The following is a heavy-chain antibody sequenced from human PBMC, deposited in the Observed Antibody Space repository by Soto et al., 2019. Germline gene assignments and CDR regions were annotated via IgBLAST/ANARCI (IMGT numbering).Heavy chain of an antibody. V-gene: IGHV4-28*01. D-gene: IGHD2-8*02. CDR3: ARTNTGGRPSLSWFDP. CDR2: IYYSGST. Sequence: QVLLQESGPGLVKPSDTLSLTCAVSGYSISSSNWWGWIRQPPGKGLEWIGYIYYSGSTYYNPSLKSRVTMSVATSKNQFSLQLRSVTAEDTAVYYCARTNTGGRPSLSWFDPWGQGALVTVSS. CDR1: GYSISSSNW. J-gene: IGHJ5*02.